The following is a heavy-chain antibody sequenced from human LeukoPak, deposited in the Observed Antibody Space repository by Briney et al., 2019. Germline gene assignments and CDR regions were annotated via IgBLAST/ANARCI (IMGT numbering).Heavy chain of an antibody. V-gene: IGHV3-7*01. D-gene: IGHD6-13*01. CDR2: IKQDGGET. J-gene: IGHJ4*02. CDR1: DFIFSSYW. CDR3: AGGVWPRSNY. Sequence: GGSLRLSCVASDFIFSSYWMTWVRQAPGKGLEWVANIKQDGGETYYVGSVKGRFTISRDNAQNSLYLQMNSLRAEDTAIYYCAGGVWPRSNYWGQGTLVTVSS.